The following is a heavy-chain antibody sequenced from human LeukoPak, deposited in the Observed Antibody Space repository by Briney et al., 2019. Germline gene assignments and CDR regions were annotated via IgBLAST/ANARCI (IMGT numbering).Heavy chain of an antibody. CDR2: IIPILGIA. D-gene: IGHD5-12*01. J-gene: IGHJ4*02. Sequence: GASVTVSCKASGGTFSSYAISWVRQAPGQGLEWMGRIIPILGIANYAQKFQGRVTITADKSTSTAYMELSSLRSEDTAVYYCARVGATIYFDYWGQGTLVTVSS. CDR3: ARVGATIYFDY. CDR1: GGTFSSYA. V-gene: IGHV1-69*04.